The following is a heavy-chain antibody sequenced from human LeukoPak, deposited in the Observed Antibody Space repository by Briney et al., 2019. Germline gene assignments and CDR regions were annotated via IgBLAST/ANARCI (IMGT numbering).Heavy chain of an antibody. CDR3: ASGRTYCGGDCLPSDAFDI. Sequence: ASVKVSCKASGYTFTGYYMHWVRQAPGQGLEWTGWINPNSGGTNYAQKFQGRVTMTRDTSISTAYMELSRLRSDDTAVYYCASGRTYCGGDCLPSDAFDIWGQGTMVTVSS. J-gene: IGHJ3*02. CDR2: INPNSGGT. V-gene: IGHV1-2*02. D-gene: IGHD2-21*01. CDR1: GYTFTGYY.